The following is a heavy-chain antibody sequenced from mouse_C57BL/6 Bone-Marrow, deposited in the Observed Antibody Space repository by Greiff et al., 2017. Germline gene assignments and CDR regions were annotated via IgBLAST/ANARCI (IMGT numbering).Heavy chain of an antibody. CDR2: INPNYGTT. CDR3: ASPYYYGSSLYFDY. V-gene: IGHV1-39*01. D-gene: IGHD1-1*01. Sequence: VHVKQSGPELVKPGASVKISCKASGYSFTDYNMNWVKQSNGKSLEWIGVINPNYGTTSYNQKFKGKATLTVDQSSSTAYMQLNSLTSEDSAVYYCASPYYYGSSLYFDYWGQGTTLTVSS. J-gene: IGHJ2*01. CDR1: GYSFTDYN.